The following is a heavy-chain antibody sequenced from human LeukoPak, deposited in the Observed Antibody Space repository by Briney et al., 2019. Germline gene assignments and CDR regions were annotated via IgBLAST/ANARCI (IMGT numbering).Heavy chain of an antibody. CDR3: ARDLGIVGARGSDY. J-gene: IGHJ4*02. D-gene: IGHD1-26*01. CDR1: GYTFTGYY. V-gene: IGHV1-2*02. Sequence: ASVKVSCKASGYTFTGYYMHWVRQAPGQGLEWMGWINPNSGGTNYALKFQGGVTMTRDTSISTAYMELSRLRSDDTAVYYCARDLGIVGARGSDYWGQGTLVTVSS. CDR2: INPNSGGT.